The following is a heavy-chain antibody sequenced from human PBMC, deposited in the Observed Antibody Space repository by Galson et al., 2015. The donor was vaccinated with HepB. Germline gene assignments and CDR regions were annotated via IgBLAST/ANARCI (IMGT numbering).Heavy chain of an antibody. D-gene: IGHD6-19*01. CDR3: ARISFLPPPAHIAVVGMDV. J-gene: IGHJ6*02. Sequence: CAISGDSVSSNSAAWNWIRQSPSRGLEWLGRTYYRSKWYNDYAVSVKSRITINPDTSKNQFSLQLNSVTPEDTAVYYCARISFLPPPAHIAVVGMDVWGQGTTVTVSS. CDR1: GDSVSSNSAA. V-gene: IGHV6-1*01. CDR2: TYYRSKWYN.